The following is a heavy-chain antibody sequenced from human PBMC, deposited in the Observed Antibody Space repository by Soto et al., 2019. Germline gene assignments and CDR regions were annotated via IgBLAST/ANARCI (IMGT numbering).Heavy chain of an antibody. CDR1: GFTFSTYA. CDR3: AKGYSSSWPSWRFDY. J-gene: IGHJ4*02. CDR2: ISGSGAST. D-gene: IGHD6-13*01. Sequence: GGSLRLSCAASGFTFSTYAMSWVRQAPGKGLEWVSAISGSGASTYYADSVKGRFTISRDNSKNTLYLQMNSLRAEDTAVYYCAKGYSSSWPSWRFDYWGQGTLVTVSS. V-gene: IGHV3-23*01.